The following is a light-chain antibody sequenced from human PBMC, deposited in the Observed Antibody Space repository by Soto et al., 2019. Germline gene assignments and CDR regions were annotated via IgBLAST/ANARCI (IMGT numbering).Light chain of an antibody. Sequence: IVLTQSPATLSLSPGETATLSCRASQSFNSYLAWYQQKPGQAPRLLIYDASNRATGIPARFSGSGSGTDFTLTISSLEPEDFAVYYCQQRSNWPPNTFGQGTKLEIK. CDR1: QSFNSY. V-gene: IGKV3-11*01. J-gene: IGKJ2*01. CDR3: QQRSNWPPNT. CDR2: DAS.